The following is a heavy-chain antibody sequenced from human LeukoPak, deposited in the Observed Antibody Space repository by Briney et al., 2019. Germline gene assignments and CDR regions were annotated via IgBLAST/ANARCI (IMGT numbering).Heavy chain of an antibody. CDR2: IKQDGSEK. CDR3: ARASENGFDY. J-gene: IGHJ4*02. Sequence: GGSLRLSCAASGFTFSSYSMSWVRQAPGKGLEWVANIKQDGSEKYYVDSVKGRFTISRDNAKNSLYLQMNSLRAEDTAVYYCARASENGFDYWGQGTLVTVSS. V-gene: IGHV3-7*01. CDR1: GFTFSSYS. D-gene: IGHD2-8*01.